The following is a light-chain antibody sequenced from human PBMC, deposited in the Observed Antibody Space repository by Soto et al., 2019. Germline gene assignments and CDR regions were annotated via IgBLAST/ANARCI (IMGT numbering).Light chain of an antibody. J-gene: IGKJ5*01. CDR1: QSISSS. Sequence: EIQLTQSPATLSVSPGERATLSFRASQSISSSLSWYQQKPGQAPSLLIYSASSIATGIPARFSGSGSGTELATPISSRQHEDDAVYYCQQYSNSYPITFGQGTRLEIK. CDR2: SAS. CDR3: QQYSNSYPIT. V-gene: IGKV3-15*01.